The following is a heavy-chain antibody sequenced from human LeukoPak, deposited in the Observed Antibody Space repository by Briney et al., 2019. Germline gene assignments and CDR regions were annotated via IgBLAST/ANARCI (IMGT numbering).Heavy chain of an antibody. Sequence: ASVKVSCKASGYTFTSYGISWVRQAPGQGLEWMGWISAYNGNTNYAQKLQGRVTMTTDTSTSTAYMELRSLRSDDAAVYYCARDRIYDFWSGYTDWFDPWGQGTLVTVSS. V-gene: IGHV1-18*04. CDR3: ARDRIYDFWSGYTDWFDP. D-gene: IGHD3-3*01. CDR2: ISAYNGNT. CDR1: GYTFTSYG. J-gene: IGHJ5*02.